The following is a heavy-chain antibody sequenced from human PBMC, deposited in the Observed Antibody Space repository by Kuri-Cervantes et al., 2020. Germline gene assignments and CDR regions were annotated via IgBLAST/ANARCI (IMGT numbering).Heavy chain of an antibody. CDR3: ARTNQLLRWFDP. J-gene: IGHJ5*02. V-gene: IGHV1-69*05. CDR2: IIPLFGKA. Sequence: SVKVSCKASGGTFITYAINWVRQAPGQGLEWMGGIIPLFGKANYAPKFQGRVTITTDESTRTAYMELNSLRSDDTAVYYCARTNQLLRWFDPWGQGTLVTVSS. D-gene: IGHD2-2*01. CDR1: GGTFITYA.